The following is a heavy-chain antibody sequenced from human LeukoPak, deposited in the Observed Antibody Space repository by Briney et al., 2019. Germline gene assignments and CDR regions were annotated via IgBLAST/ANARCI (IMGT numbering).Heavy chain of an antibody. V-gene: IGHV4-59*12. Sequence: SETLSLTCTVSGGSISSYYWSWIRQPPGKGLEWIGYIYYSGSTNYNPSLKSRVTISVDTSKNQFSLKLSSVTAADTAVYYCARGLLSDIVVVVAATSTPERAYYFDYWGQGTLVTVSS. CDR2: IYYSGST. J-gene: IGHJ4*02. D-gene: IGHD2-15*01. CDR3: ARGLLSDIVVVVAATSTPERAYYFDY. CDR1: GGSISSYY.